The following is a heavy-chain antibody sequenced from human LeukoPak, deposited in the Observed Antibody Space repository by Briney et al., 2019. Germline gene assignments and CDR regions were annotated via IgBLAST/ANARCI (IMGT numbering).Heavy chain of an antibody. J-gene: IGHJ4*02. V-gene: IGHV4-59*08. CDR2: IYNTGRP. CDR3: ARQGELAIDY. CDR1: GDSITNYY. Sequence: SETLSLTCSVSGDSITNYYWSWIRQSPGKGLECIGFIYNTGRPNYNPSLQSRVTMSIDTSKNQFSLKLSSVPAADAAVYYCARQGELAIDYWGQGTLVTVSS. D-gene: IGHD1-26*01.